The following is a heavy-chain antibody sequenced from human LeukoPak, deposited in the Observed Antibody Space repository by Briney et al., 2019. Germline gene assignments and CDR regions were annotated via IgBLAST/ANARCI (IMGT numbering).Heavy chain of an antibody. Sequence: GGSLRLSCAASGLTVSTFWMHWVRHPPGEGLVRVSRINTDGSVTNYADSVEGRFTISRDNAKNMLYLQMNDLRAEDTAGYYCVTDRYSDSAFGDWGQGTLVTVSS. V-gene: IGHV3-74*01. J-gene: IGHJ4*02. CDR1: GLTVSTFW. CDR2: INTDGSVT. CDR3: VTDRYSDSAFGD. D-gene: IGHD1-26*01.